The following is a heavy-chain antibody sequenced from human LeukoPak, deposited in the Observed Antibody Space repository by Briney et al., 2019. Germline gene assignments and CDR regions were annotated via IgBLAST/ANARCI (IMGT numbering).Heavy chain of an antibody. Sequence: ASVKVSCKASGYTFTSYYMHWVRQAPGQGLEWMGIINPSGGSTSYARKFQGRVTMTRDTSTSTVYMELSSLRSEDTAVYYCARDKGYCTNGVCYSLLGYFQHWGQGTLVTVSS. V-gene: IGHV1-46*01. CDR2: INPSGGST. D-gene: IGHD2-8*01. CDR3: ARDKGYCTNGVCYSLLGYFQH. J-gene: IGHJ1*01. CDR1: GYTFTSYY.